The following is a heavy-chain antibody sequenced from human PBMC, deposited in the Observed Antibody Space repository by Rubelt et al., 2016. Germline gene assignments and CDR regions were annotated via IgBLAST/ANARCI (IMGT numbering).Heavy chain of an antibody. CDR1: GYTFTSYY. V-gene: IGHV1-46*03. CDR2: INPRVGST. J-gene: IGHJ4*02. D-gene: IGHD3-10*01. Sequence: QVQLVQSGAEVKKPGASVKVSCKASGYTFTSYYMHWVRQAPGQGLEWMGIINPRVGSTSYAQRFQVRVTMTRDTSTSTVYMELSSLRSEDTAVYYCARDPGPRGNDYWGQGTLVTVSS. CDR3: ARDPGPRGNDY.